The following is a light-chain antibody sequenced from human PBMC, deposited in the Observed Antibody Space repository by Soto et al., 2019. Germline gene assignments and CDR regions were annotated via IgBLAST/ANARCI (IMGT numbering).Light chain of an antibody. CDR1: ESLEHSDGNTY. J-gene: IGKJ1*01. V-gene: IGKV2-24*01. Sequence: DTVMTQTPVSSPVTLGQPASISCRSSESLEHSDGNTYLSWLQQRPGQPPRLLIYKTSNRFSGVPDRFSGSGAGTDFTLKISRVGAEDVGIYYCMQSIQLPWTFGQGTKVDIK. CDR2: KTS. CDR3: MQSIQLPWT.